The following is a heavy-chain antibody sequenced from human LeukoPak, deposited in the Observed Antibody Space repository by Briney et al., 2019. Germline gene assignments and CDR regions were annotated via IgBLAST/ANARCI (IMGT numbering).Heavy chain of an antibody. CDR2: IYYSGST. J-gene: IGHJ6*03. Sequence: PSETLSLTCTVSGGSISSSSYYWGWIRQPPGTGLEWIGSIYYSGSTYYNPSLKSLVTISVDTSKNQFSLKLSSVTAADTAVYYCARSDDYMDVWGKGTTVTVSS. CDR1: GGSISSSSYY. CDR3: ARSDDYMDV. V-gene: IGHV4-39*01.